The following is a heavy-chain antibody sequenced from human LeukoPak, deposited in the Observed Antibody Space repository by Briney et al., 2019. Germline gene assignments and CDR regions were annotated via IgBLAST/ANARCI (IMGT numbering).Heavy chain of an antibody. Sequence: SETLSLTCTVSGGSISSSSYYWGWIRQPPGKGLEWIGSIYYCGSTYYNPSLKSRVTISVDTSKNQFSLKLSSVTAADTAVYYCAREAPAPITMIVVVRNDWYFDLWGRGTLVTVSS. CDR2: IYYCGST. J-gene: IGHJ2*01. D-gene: IGHD3-22*01. V-gene: IGHV4-39*07. CDR1: GGSISSSSYY. CDR3: AREAPAPITMIVVVRNDWYFDL.